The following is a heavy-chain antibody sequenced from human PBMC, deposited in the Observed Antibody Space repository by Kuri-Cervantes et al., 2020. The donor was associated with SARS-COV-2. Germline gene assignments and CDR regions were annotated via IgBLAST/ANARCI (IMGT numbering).Heavy chain of an antibody. CDR3: AITTWDLEWPPPNWFDP. J-gene: IGHJ5*02. D-gene: IGHD3-3*01. Sequence: ESLKISCTVSGGSISSSSYYWGWIRQPPGKGLEWIGSIYYSGSTYYNPSLKSRVTISVDTSKNQFSLKLSSVTAADTAVYYCAITTWDLEWPPPNWFDPWGQGTLVTVSS. V-gene: IGHV4-39*01. CDR2: IYYSGST. CDR1: GGSISSSSYY.